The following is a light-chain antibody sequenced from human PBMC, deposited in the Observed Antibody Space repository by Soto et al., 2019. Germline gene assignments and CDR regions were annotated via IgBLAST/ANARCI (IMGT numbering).Light chain of an antibody. V-gene: IGKV3-15*01. J-gene: IGKJ1*01. CDR1: QTITRN. CDR2: GAS. CDR3: QQYNNWPPWT. Sequence: EIVMTQSPATLSLSPGERATLSCMASQTITRNLAWYQQKPGQAPRLLIYGASTRATGIPARFSGSGSGTEFTLTISSLQSEDFAVYYCQQYNNWPPWTFGQGTKVDIK.